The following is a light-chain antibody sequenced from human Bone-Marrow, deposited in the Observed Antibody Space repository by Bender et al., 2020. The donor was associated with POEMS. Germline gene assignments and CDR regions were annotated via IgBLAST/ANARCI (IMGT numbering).Light chain of an antibody. V-gene: IGLV2-23*02. CDR2: DVT. J-gene: IGLJ3*02. Sequence: QSALTQPASVSGSPGQSITISCTGTSSDVGSYDLVSWYQQYPGKAPKFIIFDVTKRPSGVSNRFSGSKSGNTASLTISGLQAEDEADYYCCSYAGSSTLVFGGGTKLTVL. CDR1: SSDVGSYDL. CDR3: CSYAGSSTLV.